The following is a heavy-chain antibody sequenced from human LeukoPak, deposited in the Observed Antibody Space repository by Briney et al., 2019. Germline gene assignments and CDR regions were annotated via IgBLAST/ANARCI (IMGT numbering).Heavy chain of an antibody. D-gene: IGHD5-12*01. CDR2: ISYDGSNK. J-gene: IGHJ4*02. V-gene: IGHV3-30*18. Sequence: GGSLRLSCAASGFTFSSYGMHWVRQAPGKGLEWVAVISYDGSNKYYADSVKGRFTISRDNSKNPLYLQMNSLRADDTAVYYCAKENELLRLRVLDYWGQGTLVTVSS. CDR1: GFTFSSYG. CDR3: AKENELLRLRVLDY.